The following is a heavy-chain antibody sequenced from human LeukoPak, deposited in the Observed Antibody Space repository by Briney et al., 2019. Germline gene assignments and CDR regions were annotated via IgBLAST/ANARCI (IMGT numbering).Heavy chain of an antibody. J-gene: IGHJ4*02. Sequence: GGSLRLSCAASGFTFSSYWMSWVRQAPGKGLEWVSVIYSGGSTYYADSVKGRFTISRDNSKNTLYLQMNSLRAEDTAVYYCARDTAMVIIWGQGTLVTVSS. CDR2: IYSGGST. V-gene: IGHV3-53*01. CDR3: ARDTAMVII. CDR1: GFTFSSYW. D-gene: IGHD5-18*01.